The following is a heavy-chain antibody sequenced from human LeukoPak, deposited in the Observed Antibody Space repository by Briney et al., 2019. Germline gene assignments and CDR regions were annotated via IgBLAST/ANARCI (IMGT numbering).Heavy chain of an antibody. Sequence: SETLSLTCTVSGGSISSYYWSWIRQPPGKGLEWIGYIYYSGSTNYNPSLKSRVTISVDTSKNQFSLKLSSVTAADTAVYYCATNYGSPGGYYFDYWGQGTLVTVSS. CDR3: ATNYGSPGGYYFDY. CDR2: IYYSGST. V-gene: IGHV4-59*01. J-gene: IGHJ4*02. CDR1: GGSISSYY. D-gene: IGHD3-10*01.